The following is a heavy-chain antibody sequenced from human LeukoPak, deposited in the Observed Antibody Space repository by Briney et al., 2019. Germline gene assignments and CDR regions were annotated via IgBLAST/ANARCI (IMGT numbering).Heavy chain of an antibody. V-gene: IGHV1-2*02. D-gene: IGHD3-3*01. J-gene: IGHJ6*02. CDR1: GYTFTGYY. CDR2: INPNSGGT. Sequence: GASVKVSCKASGYTFTGYYMHWVRQAPGQGLEWMGWINPNSGGTNYAQKFQGRVTMTRDTSISTAYMELSRLRSDDTAVYYCARDWRITIFGVVMWSYYYGMDVWGQGTTVTVSS. CDR3: ARDWRITIFGVVMWSYYYGMDV.